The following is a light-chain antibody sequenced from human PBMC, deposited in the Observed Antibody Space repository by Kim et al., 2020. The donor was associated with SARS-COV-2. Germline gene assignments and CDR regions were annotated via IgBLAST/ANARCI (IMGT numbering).Light chain of an antibody. CDR3: QQSNNWPPYT. J-gene: IGKJ2*01. CDR2: GAS. CDR1: QSVSSN. Sequence: IVMTQSPATLSVSPGERATLSCRASQSVSSNLAWYQQKPGQAPRLLIYGASTRATGIPTRFSGSGSGTEFTLTISSLQSEDFAVYYCQQSNNWPPYTFGQGTKLEI. V-gene: IGKV3-15*01.